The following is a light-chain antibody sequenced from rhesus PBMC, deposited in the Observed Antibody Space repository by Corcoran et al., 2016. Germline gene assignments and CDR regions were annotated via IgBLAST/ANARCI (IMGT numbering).Light chain of an antibody. CDR2: GVS. J-gene: IGKJ3*01. V-gene: IGKV3-53*01. CDR1: QHVGSY. Sequence: QVILTQSPATLSLSPGERATLSCRASQHVGSYLAWYQQKPGQAPRLLISGVSSRATGIPDRFNGSGSGTEFSLTIRSLEPEDYAVYYCQKYSNSPCTFGPGTKLDI. CDR3: QKYSNSPCT.